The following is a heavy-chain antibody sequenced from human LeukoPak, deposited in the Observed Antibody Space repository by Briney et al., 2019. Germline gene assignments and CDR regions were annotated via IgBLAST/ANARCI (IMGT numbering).Heavy chain of an antibody. CDR3: ATSRLPTSGFSNY. J-gene: IGHJ4*02. V-gene: IGHV1-69-2*01. CDR1: GYTFTDYY. CDR2: VDPEDGET. Sequence: GASVKVSCKASGYTFTDYYMHWVQQAPGKGLEWMGRVDPEDGETIYAEKFQGRVTITADTSTDTAYMELSSLRSEDTAVYYCATSRLPTSGFSNYWGQGTLVTVSS. D-gene: IGHD6-25*01.